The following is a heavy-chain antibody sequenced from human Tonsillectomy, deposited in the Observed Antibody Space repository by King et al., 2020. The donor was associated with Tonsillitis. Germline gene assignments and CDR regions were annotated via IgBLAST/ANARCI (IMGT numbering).Heavy chain of an antibody. CDR1: GFTFGTYL. Sequence: VQLVESGGGVVQPGTSLRLSCAASGFTFGTYLMHWVRQAPGKGLEWVAVIYFDGNNRYYADSVKGRFTISRDNSQNTLYLQMDSLRAEDTAVYYCARDRGSSNWHHFDYWGQGTLVTVSS. CDR3: ARDRGSSNWHHFDY. J-gene: IGHJ4*02. CDR2: IYFDGNNR. D-gene: IGHD6-13*01. V-gene: IGHV3-33*01.